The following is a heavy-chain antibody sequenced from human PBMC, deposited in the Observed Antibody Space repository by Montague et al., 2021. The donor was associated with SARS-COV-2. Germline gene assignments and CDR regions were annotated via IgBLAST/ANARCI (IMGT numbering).Heavy chain of an antibody. V-gene: IGHV3-7*03. D-gene: IGHD7-27*01. J-gene: IGHJ4*02. CDR2: NDK. Sequence: NDKYYVESVKGRFTISRDNARNSLYLQLNNLRAEDTAVYYCARDPHWGAHWGQGNLVTVSS. CDR3: ARDPHWGAH.